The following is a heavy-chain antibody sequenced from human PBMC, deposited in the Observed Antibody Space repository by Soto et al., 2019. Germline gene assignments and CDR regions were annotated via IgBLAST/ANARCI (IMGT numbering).Heavy chain of an antibody. D-gene: IGHD3-10*01. Sequence: QVQLVQSGAEVKKPGSSVKVSCTASGDTFNFYTISWVRQAPGQGLEWMGRIIPMVDMSDYAQKFRGRVTISADKSTSTAYMELRSLRSEDTAMYYCATNYGSGSTHFDYWGQGTMVTVSS. J-gene: IGHJ4*02. CDR2: IIPMVDMS. V-gene: IGHV1-69*02. CDR1: GDTFNFYT. CDR3: ATNYGSGSTHFDY.